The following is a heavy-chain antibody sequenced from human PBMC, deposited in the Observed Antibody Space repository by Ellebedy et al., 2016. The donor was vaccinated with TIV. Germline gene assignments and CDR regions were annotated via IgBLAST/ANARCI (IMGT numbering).Heavy chain of an antibody. CDR3: TSDSATVVFDI. J-gene: IGHJ3*02. Sequence: GESLKISCAASGFTFSTYTMHWVRQAPGKGLEWVSYISGSSATIYYADSVKGRFTISRDNAKNSVYLQMNSLRDEDRAVYYCTSDSATVVFDIWGQGTVVTVSA. CDR2: ISGSSATI. V-gene: IGHV3-48*02. D-gene: IGHD2-21*01. CDR1: GFTFSTYT.